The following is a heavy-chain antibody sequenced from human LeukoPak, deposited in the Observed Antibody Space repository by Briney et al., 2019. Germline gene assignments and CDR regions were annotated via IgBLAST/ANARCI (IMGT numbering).Heavy chain of an antibody. V-gene: IGHV3-30*03. D-gene: IGHD1-26*01. Sequence: GGSLRLSCEASGFTFSTYAMHWVRQAPGQGLEWVAVISYDGSTTFYEDSVVGRFTISRDNYRNTLYLQMNNLRTEDTAVYYCARALRIYYYFDYWGQGTLVTVSS. CDR2: ISYDGSTT. J-gene: IGHJ4*02. CDR1: GFTFSTYA. CDR3: ARALRIYYYFDY.